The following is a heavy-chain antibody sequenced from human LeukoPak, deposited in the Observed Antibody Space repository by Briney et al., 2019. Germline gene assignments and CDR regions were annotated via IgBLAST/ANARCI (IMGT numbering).Heavy chain of an antibody. CDR2: ISSSSSTI. V-gene: IGHV3-48*04. Sequence: PGGSLRLSCAASGFTFNTYTMNWVRQAPGKGLEWVSYISSSSSTIYYADSVKGRFTISRDNAKNSLYLQMNSLRAEDTAVYYCARYYGSGMNYYFDYWGQGTLVTVSS. CDR3: ARYYGSGMNYYFDY. CDR1: GFTFNTYT. D-gene: IGHD3-10*01. J-gene: IGHJ4*02.